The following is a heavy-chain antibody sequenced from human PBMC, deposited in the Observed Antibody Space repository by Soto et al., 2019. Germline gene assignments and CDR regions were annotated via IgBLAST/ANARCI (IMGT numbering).Heavy chain of an antibody. CDR1: GFTFSSYA. CDR3: AKDEGAPYYYYYYMDV. J-gene: IGHJ6*03. V-gene: IGHV3-23*01. CDR2: ISGSGGST. Sequence: GGSLRLSCAASGFTFSSYAMSWVRQAPGKGLEWVSAISGSGGSTYYADSVKGRFTISRDNSKNTLYLQMNSLRAEDTAVYYCAKDEGAPYYYYYYMDVWGKGTTVTVS.